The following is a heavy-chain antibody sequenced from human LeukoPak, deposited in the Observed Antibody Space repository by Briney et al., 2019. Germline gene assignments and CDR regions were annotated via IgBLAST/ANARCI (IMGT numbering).Heavy chain of an antibody. D-gene: IGHD3-3*01. V-gene: IGHV3-49*04. Sequence: PGGSLRLSCTASGFTFGDYAMDWVRQAPGKGLEWVGIIRRKDYGGTTEYAASVKGRFTISRDDSKSVAYLQMNSLKTEDTAVYYCIRDFSLLEWLTSFDYWGQGTLVTVSS. CDR1: GFTFGDYA. CDR3: IRDFSLLEWLTSFDY. CDR2: IRRKDYGGTT. J-gene: IGHJ4*02.